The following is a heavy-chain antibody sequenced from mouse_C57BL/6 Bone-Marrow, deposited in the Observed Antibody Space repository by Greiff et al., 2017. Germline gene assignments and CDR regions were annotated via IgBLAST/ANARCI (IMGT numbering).Heavy chain of an antibody. CDR1: GYTFTSYW. CDR3: ARGVTSCLDY. V-gene: IGHV1-61*01. CDR2: IYPSDSET. Sequence: QVQLQQPGAELVRPGSSVKLSCKASGYTFTSYWMAWAKQRPGQGLEWIGNIYPSDSETHYHQKFKDKATLPVDKSSSTAYMQLSSLTSEDSAVYYCARGVTSCLDYWGQGTAVTVSS. J-gene: IGHJ4*01. D-gene: IGHD2-2*01.